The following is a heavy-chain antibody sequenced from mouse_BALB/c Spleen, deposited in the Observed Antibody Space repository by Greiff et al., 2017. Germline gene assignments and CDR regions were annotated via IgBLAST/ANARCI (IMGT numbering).Heavy chain of an antibody. CDR3: ARAPFYYGYAMDY. CDR1: GFTFTDYY. V-gene: IGHV7-3*02. Sequence: EVMLVESGGGLVQPGGSLRLSCATSGFTFTDYYMSWVRQPPGKALEWLGFIRNKANGYTTEYSASVKGRFTISRDNSQSILYLQMNTLRAEDSATYYCARAPFYYGYAMDYWGQGTSVTVSS. CDR2: IRNKANGYTT. J-gene: IGHJ4*01. D-gene: IGHD1-1*01.